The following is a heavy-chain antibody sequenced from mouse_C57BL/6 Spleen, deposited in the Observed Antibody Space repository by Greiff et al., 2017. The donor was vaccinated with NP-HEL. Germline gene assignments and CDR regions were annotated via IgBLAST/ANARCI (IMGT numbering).Heavy chain of an antibody. J-gene: IGHJ3*01. Sequence: VQLQQSGAELVRPGASVTLSCKASGYTFTDYEMHWVKQTPVHGLEWIGAIDPETGGTAYNQKIKGKAILTADKSSSTAYMELRSLTSEDSAVYYCTREAYGAYWGQGTLVTVSA. CDR2: IDPETGGT. CDR1: GYTFTDYE. D-gene: IGHD1-1*01. V-gene: IGHV1-15*01. CDR3: TREAYGAY.